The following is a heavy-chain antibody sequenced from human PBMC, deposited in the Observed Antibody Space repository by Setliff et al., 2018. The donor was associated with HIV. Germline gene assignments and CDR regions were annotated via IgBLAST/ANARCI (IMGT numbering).Heavy chain of an antibody. D-gene: IGHD3-3*01. V-gene: IGHV1-18*01. CDR2: ISASKGNT. J-gene: IGHJ6*03. CDR1: GYNFTSNG. CDR3: ARDQGFWSGFTYNYYMDV. Sequence: GASVKVSCKDSGYNFTSNGISWVRQAPGQGLEWMERISASKGNTKYAQDFQGRVTMTTDTSTSTVYMELRSLRSDDTAVYYCARDQGFWSGFTYNYYMDVWGKGTTVTVSS.